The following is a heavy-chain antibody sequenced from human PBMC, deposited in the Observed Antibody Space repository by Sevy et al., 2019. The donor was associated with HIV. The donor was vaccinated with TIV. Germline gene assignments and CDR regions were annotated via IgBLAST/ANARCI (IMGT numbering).Heavy chain of an antibody. CDR1: GYTFTGYY. CDR3: ARDLGSSIASYSSLS. V-gene: IGHV1-2*02. Sequence: ASVKVSCKTSGYTFTGYYIYWVRQAPGQGLEWMGSINPNTGGTNYSQDFQGRVTMTRDASMNTAYLELRRLTSDDTAVYYCARDLGSSIASYSSLSWGQGTLVTVSS. D-gene: IGHD5-18*01. CDR2: INPNTGGT. J-gene: IGHJ5*02.